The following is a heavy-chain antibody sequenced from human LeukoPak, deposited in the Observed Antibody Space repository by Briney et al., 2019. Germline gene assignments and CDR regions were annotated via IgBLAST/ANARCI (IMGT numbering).Heavy chain of an antibody. J-gene: IGHJ6*03. Sequence: PGGSLRLSCVVSGITVRSNYMTWVRQAPGKGLEWVSVIYPGGTTFYADSVKGRLTISRDISENTLYLLMNSLRAEDSAEYYCARGGYYYMDVWGKGTTVTVSS. D-gene: IGHD6-13*01. CDR2: IYPGGTT. CDR3: ARGGYYYMDV. CDR1: GITVRSNY. V-gene: IGHV3-53*01.